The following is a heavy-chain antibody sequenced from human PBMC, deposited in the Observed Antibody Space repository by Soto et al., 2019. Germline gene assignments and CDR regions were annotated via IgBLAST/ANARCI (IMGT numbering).Heavy chain of an antibody. D-gene: IGHD6-19*01. J-gene: IGHJ4*02. CDR1: GYTFTSYY. Sequence: ASVKVSCKASGYTFTSYYMHWVRQAPGQGLEWMGIINPSGGSTSYAQKFQGRVTMTRDTSTSTVYMELSSRRSEDTAVYYCARITAQGIAVAGKLPNDYWGQGTLVTVSS. CDR2: INPSGGST. V-gene: IGHV1-46*03. CDR3: ARITAQGIAVAGKLPNDY.